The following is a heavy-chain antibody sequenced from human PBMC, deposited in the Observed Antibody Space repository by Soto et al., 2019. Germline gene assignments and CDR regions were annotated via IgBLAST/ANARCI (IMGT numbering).Heavy chain of an antibody. CDR2: ISSSSSYI. D-gene: IGHD6-19*01. V-gene: IGHV3-21*01. CDR3: ARRGVAGNDAFDI. Sequence: GGSLRLSCAASGFTFSSYSMNWVRQAPGKGLEWVSSISSSSSYIYYADSVKGRFTISRDNAKNSLYLQMNSLRAEDTAVYYCARRGVAGNDAFDIWGQGTMVTVSS. J-gene: IGHJ3*02. CDR1: GFTFSSYS.